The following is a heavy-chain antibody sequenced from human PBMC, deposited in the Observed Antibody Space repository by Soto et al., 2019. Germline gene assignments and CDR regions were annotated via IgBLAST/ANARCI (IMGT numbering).Heavy chain of an antibody. CDR3: AASSAIADAGYFKF. Sequence: QVQLVQSGAEVKEPGSSVKVSCKASGDLFNNHAFNWVRQAPGQGLEWMGRISPLFSTTNYAQKFQGRVTIGADELTTIVYLEVNNLESDDTAMYYCAASSAIADAGYFKFWGQGTLVTVSP. CDR2: ISPLFSTT. J-gene: IGHJ4*02. D-gene: IGHD3-9*01. CDR1: GDLFNNHA. V-gene: IGHV1-69*01.